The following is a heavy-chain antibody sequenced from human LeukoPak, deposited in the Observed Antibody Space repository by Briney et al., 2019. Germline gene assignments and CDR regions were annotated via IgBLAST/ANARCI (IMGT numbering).Heavy chain of an antibody. D-gene: IGHD2-2*01. Sequence: GESLKISCKASGYSFTNYWIGWVRQMPGKGLEWMAIIYPGNSNTEYSPSFQGQVTISAGKSISTAYLQWNSLKASDTAIYYCASVSNYWYQAGYWGQGTLVTVSS. J-gene: IGHJ4*02. CDR1: GYSFTNYW. CDR3: ASVSNYWYQAGY. CDR2: IYPGNSNT. V-gene: IGHV5-51*01.